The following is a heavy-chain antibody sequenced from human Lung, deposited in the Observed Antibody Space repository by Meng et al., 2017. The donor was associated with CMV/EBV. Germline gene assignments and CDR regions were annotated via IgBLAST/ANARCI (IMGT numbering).Heavy chain of an antibody. CDR2: ISAYNDNT. J-gene: IGHJ5*02. CDR3: ARDLPGGTKGTWLDL. Sequence: QVQLVQSGAEVKKPGASVNVSCKASGYTFTSYGIIWVRQAPGQGLEWMGWISAYNDNTNYAQKLQGRVTMTTDTSTSTAYMELRSLRSDDTAVYYCARDLPGGTKGTWLDLWGQGTLVTVSS. CDR1: GYTFTSYG. D-gene: IGHD1-14*01. V-gene: IGHV1-18*01.